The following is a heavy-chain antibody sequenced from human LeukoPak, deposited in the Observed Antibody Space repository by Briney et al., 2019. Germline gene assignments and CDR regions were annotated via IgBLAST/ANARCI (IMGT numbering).Heavy chain of an antibody. CDR3: ARSANVNFWSGYFLFYY. CDR1: GGSFSGYY. CDR2: INHSGST. Sequence: PSETLSLTCAVYGGSFSGYYWSWIRQPPGKGLEWIGEINHSGSTNYNPSLKSRVTISVDTSKNQFSLKLSSVTAADTAVYYCARSANVNFWSGYFLFYYWGQGTLVTVSS. D-gene: IGHD3-3*01. J-gene: IGHJ4*02. V-gene: IGHV4-34*01.